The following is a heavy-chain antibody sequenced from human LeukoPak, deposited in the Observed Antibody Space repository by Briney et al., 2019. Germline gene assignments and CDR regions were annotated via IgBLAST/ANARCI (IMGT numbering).Heavy chain of an antibody. Sequence: GGSLRLSCAASGFTFSIYAMSWVRQAPGKGLEWVSAISGSGGSTYYADSVKGRFTISRDNSKNTLYLQMNSLRAEDTAVYYCAKTMVRGVIITNFDYWGQGTLVTVSS. D-gene: IGHD3-10*01. V-gene: IGHV3-23*01. CDR3: AKTMVRGVIITNFDY. CDR2: ISGSGGST. CDR1: GFTFSIYA. J-gene: IGHJ4*02.